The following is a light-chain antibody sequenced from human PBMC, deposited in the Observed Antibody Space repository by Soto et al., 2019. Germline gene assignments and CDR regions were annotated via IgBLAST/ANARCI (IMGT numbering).Light chain of an antibody. V-gene: IGKV3-15*01. Sequence: DIMITQYPVAVSVSTGGRATLSCRASQTISGTLAWYQQKPGQAPRLLIHGASTRAPGFPARFSGSGSGTEVTLTFSSLLSEDFALYYRLQYNSWPPGTLGQGTKVDIK. CDR2: GAS. J-gene: IGKJ2*01. CDR1: QTISGT. CDR3: LQYNSWPPGT.